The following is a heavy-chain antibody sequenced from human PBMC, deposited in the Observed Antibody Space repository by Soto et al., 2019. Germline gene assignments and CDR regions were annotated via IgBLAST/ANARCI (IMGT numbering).Heavy chain of an antibody. CDR1: GFTFSDFG. Sequence: QVQLVESGGGVVQPGRSLRLSCAASGFTFSDFGMHWVRQAPGKGLEWVAVISYDGSDKYYADSVKGRFTISRDNSKNPLYLQVNSPSAEDTVMYYCAKELPMYYYYGMDVWGQRTTVIVSS. CDR3: AKELPMYYYYGMDV. J-gene: IGHJ6*02. V-gene: IGHV3-30*18. CDR2: ISYDGSDK. D-gene: IGHD1-26*01.